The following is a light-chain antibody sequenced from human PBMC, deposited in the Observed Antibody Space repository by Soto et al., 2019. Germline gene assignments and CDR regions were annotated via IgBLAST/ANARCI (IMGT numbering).Light chain of an antibody. J-gene: IGLJ2*01. Sequence: QLVLTQSPSASASLGASVKLTCTLSSGHSSYAIAWHQQQPEKGPRYLMKLNSDGSHSKGDGIPDRFSGSSSGAERYLTISSLQSEDEADYYPKVFGGGTKLTVL. CDR2: LNSDGSH. CDR1: SGHSSYA. CDR3: KV. V-gene: IGLV4-69*01.